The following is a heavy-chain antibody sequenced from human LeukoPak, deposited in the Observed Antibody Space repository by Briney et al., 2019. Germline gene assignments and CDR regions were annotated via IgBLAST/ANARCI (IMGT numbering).Heavy chain of an antibody. D-gene: IGHD4-11*01. CDR3: AVSLMDYSNYYFDY. J-gene: IGHJ4*02. V-gene: IGHV3-48*01. CDR2: ISSSSSTI. CDR1: GFTFSSYS. Sequence: GGSLRLSCAASGFTFSSYSMNWVRQAPGKGLEWVSYISSSSSTIYCADSVKGRFTISRDNAKNSLYLQMNSLRAEDTAVYYCAVSLMDYSNYYFDYWGQGTLVTVSS.